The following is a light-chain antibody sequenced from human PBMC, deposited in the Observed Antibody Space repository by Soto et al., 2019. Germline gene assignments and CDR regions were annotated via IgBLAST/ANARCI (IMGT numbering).Light chain of an antibody. J-gene: IGKJ5*01. CDR3: QQFNNWPHT. V-gene: IGKV3-15*01. CDR2: VAS. CDR1: QSVSSSY. Sequence: EIVLTQSPGTLSLSPGERATLSCRASQSVSSSYLAWYQQKPGQAPRLLIYVASYRATGIPARFSGSGSGTEYTLTISNLQAEDFAVYYCQQFNNWPHTFGQGPRLEI.